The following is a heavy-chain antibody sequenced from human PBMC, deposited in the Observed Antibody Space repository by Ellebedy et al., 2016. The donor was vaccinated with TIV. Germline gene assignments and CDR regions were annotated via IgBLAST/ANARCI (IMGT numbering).Heavy chain of an antibody. J-gene: IGHJ6*04. V-gene: IGHV4-34*01. CDR1: GGSLSGYY. CDR3: ARRYCSSTTCFNVDV. D-gene: IGHD2-2*01. CDR2: INHSGST. Sequence: SETLSLXCAVYGGSLSGYYWNWIRQPPGKGLEWIGEINHSGSTNYNPSLKSQVTISVATSKNQFSLEVRSVTAADSAVYYCARRYCSSTTCFNVDVWGKGTTVTVSS.